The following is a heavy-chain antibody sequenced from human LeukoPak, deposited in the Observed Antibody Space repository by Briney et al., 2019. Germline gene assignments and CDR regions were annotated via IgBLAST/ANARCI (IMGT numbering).Heavy chain of an antibody. Sequence: GGSLRLSCAASGFTFSSYAMHWVRQAPGKGLEYVSAISSNGGSTYYANSVKGRFTISRDNSKNTLYLQMGSLRPEDMAVYYCARDPLYYDMTGDYWGQGTLVTVSS. J-gene: IGHJ4*02. CDR3: ARDPLYYDMTGDY. CDR1: GFTFSSYA. V-gene: IGHV3-64*01. CDR2: ISSNGGST. D-gene: IGHD3-22*01.